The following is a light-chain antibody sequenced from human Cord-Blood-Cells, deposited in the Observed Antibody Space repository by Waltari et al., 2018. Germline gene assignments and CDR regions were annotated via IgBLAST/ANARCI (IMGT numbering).Light chain of an antibody. CDR1: QSVSSY. CDR2: DAS. J-gene: IGKJ2*01. V-gene: IGKV3-11*01. Sequence: EIVLTQSPATLSLSPGERATLPCRASQSVSSYLAWYQRKPGQAPRLLIYDASNRATGIPARFSGSGSGTDFTLTISSLEPEDFAVYYCQQRSNWHTFGQGTKLEIK. CDR3: QQRSNWHT.